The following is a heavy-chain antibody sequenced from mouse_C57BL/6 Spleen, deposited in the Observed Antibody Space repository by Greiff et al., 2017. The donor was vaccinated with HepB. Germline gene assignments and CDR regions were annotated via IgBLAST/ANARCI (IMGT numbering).Heavy chain of an antibody. V-gene: IGHV1-66*01. J-gene: IGHJ1*03. D-gene: IGHD3-3*01. CDR1: GYSFTSYY. Sequence: QVQLKESGPELVKPGASVKISCKASGYSFTSYYIHWVKQRPGQGLEWIGWIYPGSGNTKYNEKFKGKATLTADTSSSTAYMQLSSLTSEDSAVYYCARRGQGDWYFDVWGTGTTVTVSS. CDR3: ARRGQGDWYFDV. CDR2: IYPGSGNT.